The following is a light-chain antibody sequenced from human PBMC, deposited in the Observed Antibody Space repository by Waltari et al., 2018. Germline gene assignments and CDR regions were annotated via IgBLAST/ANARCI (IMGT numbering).Light chain of an antibody. V-gene: IGKV1-5*03. CDR2: KAF. CDR1: QSISSW. Sequence: DIQMTQSPSTLSASVGDRVTITCRASQSISSWLAWYQQKPGKAPKLLIYKAFSLESGFPSRFSGSGSGTEFTLPISSLQPDDFATYYCQQYNSYWRTFGQGTKVEIK. J-gene: IGKJ1*01. CDR3: QQYNSYWRT.